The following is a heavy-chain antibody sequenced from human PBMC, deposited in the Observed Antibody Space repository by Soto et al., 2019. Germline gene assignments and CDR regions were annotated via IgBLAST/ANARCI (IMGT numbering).Heavy chain of an antibody. CDR2: IYHSGAT. J-gene: IGHJ4*02. D-gene: IGHD3-3*01. Sequence: QVQLQESGPGLLKPSETLSLTCTVSGDSFTNTNWWSWFRQSPGQGLEWIGVIYHSGATNYNPSLKSRLSVAEDKFKIDFSRVPIPVTVADTAFYYCTSRSLLRLRFFETHGGKGPLVTVSS. V-gene: IGHV4-4*02. CDR1: GDSFTNTNW. CDR3: TSRSLLRLRFFETH.